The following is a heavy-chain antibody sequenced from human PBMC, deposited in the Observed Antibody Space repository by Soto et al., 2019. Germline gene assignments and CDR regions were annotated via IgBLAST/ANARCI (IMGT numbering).Heavy chain of an antibody. CDR1: GYTFTSYD. V-gene: IGHV1-8*01. J-gene: IGHJ6*02. CDR2: MNPNSGNT. D-gene: IGHD6-13*01. CDR3: SGGESSSYYYHRFDV. Sequence: QVQLVQSGAEVKKPGASVKVSCKASGYTFTSYDINWVRQATGQGLAWMGWMNPNSGNTVYAQKFQGRSTMTRNTSISTASIELSSRRSEDKAVDYCSGGESSSYYYHRFDVWGQGTTVSVSS.